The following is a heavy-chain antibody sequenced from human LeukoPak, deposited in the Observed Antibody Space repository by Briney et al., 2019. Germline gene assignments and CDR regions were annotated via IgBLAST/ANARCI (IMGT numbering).Heavy chain of an antibody. D-gene: IGHD1-1*01. CDR3: ATYINWVAGDV. CDR2: INHEGGDI. V-gene: IGHV3-7*01. CDR1: GFAFSNSW. J-gene: IGHJ6*02. Sequence: GGSLRLSCAASGFAFSNSWVSWVRQAPGKGLEWVAIINHEGGDIHYVDSVKGRFTISRDNAKDSLYLQMNSLRAEDTAVYYCATYINWVAGDVWGQGTTVTVSS.